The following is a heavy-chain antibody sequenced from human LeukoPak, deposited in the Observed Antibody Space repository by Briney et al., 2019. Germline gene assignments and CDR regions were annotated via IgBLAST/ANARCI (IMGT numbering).Heavy chain of an antibody. Sequence: GGSLGLSCAASGFTFSSYAMHWVRQAPGKGLEWVALISYDGSNKYYADSVKGRFTISRDNSKNTLYLQMNSLRAGDTAVYYCARQPSDTSGYLDYWGQGTLVTVSS. CDR3: ARQPSDTSGYLDY. CDR2: ISYDGSNK. J-gene: IGHJ4*02. CDR1: GFTFSSYA. D-gene: IGHD3-22*01. V-gene: IGHV3-30*01.